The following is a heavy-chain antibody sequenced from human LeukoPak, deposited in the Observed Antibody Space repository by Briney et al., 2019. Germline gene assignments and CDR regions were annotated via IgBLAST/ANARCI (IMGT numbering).Heavy chain of an antibody. CDR3: ARRGSVVGFYFDF. Sequence: SETLSLTCTVSGGSISSSTYYWGWIRQPPGKGLEWIGTIYYSGSTYYNPSLKSRVTISVDTSKNQFSLMLNSVTAADTAVYYCARRGSVVGFYFDFWGQGTLVTVSS. CDR1: GGSISSSTYY. V-gene: IGHV4-39*01. D-gene: IGHD2-15*01. CDR2: IYYSGST. J-gene: IGHJ4*02.